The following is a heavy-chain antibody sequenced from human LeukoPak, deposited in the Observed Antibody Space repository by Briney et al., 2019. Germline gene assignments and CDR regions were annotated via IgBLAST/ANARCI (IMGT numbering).Heavy chain of an antibody. J-gene: IGHJ4*02. D-gene: IGHD4-17*01. Sequence: SETLSLTCTVPGGSISSGGYYWCWIRQHPGKGLEWIGYIYYSGSTYYNPSLKSRVTISVDTSKIQFSLKLSSVTAADTAVYYCARSDYGDYSHLFDYWGQGTLVTVSS. CDR2: IYYSGST. CDR3: ARSDYGDYSHLFDY. V-gene: IGHV4-31*03. CDR1: GGSISSGGYY.